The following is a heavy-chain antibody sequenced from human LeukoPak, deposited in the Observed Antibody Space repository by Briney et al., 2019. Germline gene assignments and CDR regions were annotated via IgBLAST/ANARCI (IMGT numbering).Heavy chain of an antibody. V-gene: IGHV3-48*04. CDR1: GFTFSSYS. CDR2: ISSSSSTI. D-gene: IGHD6-6*01. J-gene: IGHJ4*02. CDR3: ARTPASGKTPEYSSSFLFDY. Sequence: AGGSLRLSCAASGFTFSSYSMNWVRQAPGKGLEWVSYISSSSSTIYYADSVKGRFTISRDNAKNSLYLQMNSLRAEDTAVYYCARTPASGKTPEYSSSFLFDYWGQGTLVTVSS.